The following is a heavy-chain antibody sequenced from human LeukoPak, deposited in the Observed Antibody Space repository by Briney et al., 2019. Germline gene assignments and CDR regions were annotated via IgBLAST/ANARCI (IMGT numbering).Heavy chain of an antibody. CDR2: ISSSSSTI. D-gene: IGHD6-6*01. J-gene: IGHJ4*02. CDR3: ARGSSIAARPRYFDY. V-gene: IGHV3-48*01. Sequence: GGSLRLSCAASGFTFSSYSMNWVRQAPGKGLEWVSYISSSSSTIYYADSVKGRFTISRDNAKNSLYLQMNSLTAEDTAVYYCARGSSIAARPRYFDYWGQGTLVTVSS. CDR1: GFTFSSYS.